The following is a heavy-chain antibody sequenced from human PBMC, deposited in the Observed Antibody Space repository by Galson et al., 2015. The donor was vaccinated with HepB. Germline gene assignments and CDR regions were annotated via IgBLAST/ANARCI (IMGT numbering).Heavy chain of an antibody. D-gene: IGHD5-12*01. CDR2: VSESGDRT. Sequence: SLRLSCAASGFTFSNYVMNWVRQAPGKGLEWVSSVSESGDRTYYADSVKGRFSISRDNSKNTLCLKMNNLRVDDKAIYYCAKSRSGYDSNTIDYWGQGTLVTVSS. CDR1: GFTFSNYV. J-gene: IGHJ4*02. CDR3: AKSRSGYDSNTIDY. V-gene: IGHV3-23*01.